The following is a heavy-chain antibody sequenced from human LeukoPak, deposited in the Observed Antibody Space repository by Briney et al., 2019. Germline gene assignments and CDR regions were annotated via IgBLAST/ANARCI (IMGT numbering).Heavy chain of an antibody. V-gene: IGHV3-7*04. CDR2: INEDGSGN. D-gene: IGHD3-10*01. Sequence: AGGSLRLSCEASGFTFSNYWMTWFRQAPGKGLEWVANINEDGSGNYYLDSVRGRFTISRDNAKSSLNLQMNTLRAEDTAVYYCARGSSRDSGSSNDYWGQGTLVSVSS. CDR1: GFTFSNYW. CDR3: ARGSSRDSGSSNDY. J-gene: IGHJ4*02.